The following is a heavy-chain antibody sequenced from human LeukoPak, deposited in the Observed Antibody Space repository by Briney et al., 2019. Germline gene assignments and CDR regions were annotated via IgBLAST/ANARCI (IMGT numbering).Heavy chain of an antibody. Sequence: PGGSLRLSCAVSEYSVSTNDMSWVRQFPGGELEWLSIIYSGGSKFYAASVKGRFTISRDISGNTLHLEMNSLRAEDTAVYYCASLRQGWWYFEFWGRGTLVTVSS. CDR3: ASLRQGWWYFEF. CDR2: IYSGGSK. CDR1: EYSVSTND. V-gene: IGHV3-53*01. J-gene: IGHJ2*01. D-gene: IGHD5/OR15-5a*01.